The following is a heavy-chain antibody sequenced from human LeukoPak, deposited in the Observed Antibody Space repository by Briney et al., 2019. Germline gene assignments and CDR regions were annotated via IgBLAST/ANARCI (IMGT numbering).Heavy chain of an antibody. V-gene: IGHV1-58*02. D-gene: IGHD6-13*01. Sequence: SVKVSCKASGFTFTSSAMQWVRQARGQRLEWIGWIVVGSGNTNYAQKFQERVTITRDMSTSTAYMELSSLRSEDTAVYYCAAETHSSSWSPWFDPWGQGTLVTVSS. CDR3: AAETHSSSWSPWFDP. CDR2: IVVGSGNT. J-gene: IGHJ5*02. CDR1: GFTFTSSA.